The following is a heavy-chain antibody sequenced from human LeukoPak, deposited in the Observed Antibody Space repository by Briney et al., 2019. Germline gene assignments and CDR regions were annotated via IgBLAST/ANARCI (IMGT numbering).Heavy chain of an antibody. J-gene: IGHJ6*03. CDR1: GGSISSGSYY. CDR2: IYTSGST. D-gene: IGHD1-26*01. V-gene: IGHV4-61*02. CDR3: ARTSKKWELLYYYYYMDV. Sequence: PSETLSLTCTVSGGSISSGSYYWSWIRQPAGKGLEWIGRIYTSGSTNYNPSLKSRVTISVDTSKNQFSLKLSSVTAADTAVYYCARTSKKWELLYYYYYMDVWGKGTTVTISS.